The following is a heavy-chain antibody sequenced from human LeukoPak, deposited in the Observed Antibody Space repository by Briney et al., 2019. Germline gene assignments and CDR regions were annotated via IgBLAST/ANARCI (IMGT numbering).Heavy chain of an antibody. CDR2: IYYSGGT. CDR3: ARDNGYGLYGMDV. V-gene: IGHV4-59*01. J-gene: IGHJ6*02. D-gene: IGHD5-18*01. CDR1: GGSISSYY. Sequence: SETLSLTCTVSGGSISSYYWSWIRQPPGKGLEWIGYIYYSGGTNYNPSLKSRVTISVDTSKNQFSLKLSSVTAADTAVYYCARDNGYGLYGMDVWGQGTTVTVSS.